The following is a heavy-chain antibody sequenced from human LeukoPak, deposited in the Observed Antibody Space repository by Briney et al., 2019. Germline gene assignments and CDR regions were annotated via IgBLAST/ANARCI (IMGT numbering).Heavy chain of an antibody. V-gene: IGHV4-39*07. D-gene: IGHD6-13*01. CDR1: GGSISSSSYY. Sequence: PSETLSLTCTVSGGSISSSSYYWGWIRQPPGKGLEWIGNIYYSGSTYYNPSLKSRVTISVDTSKNQFSLKLSSVTAADTAVYYCARVSSSWYQDWYFDLWGRGTLVTVSS. J-gene: IGHJ2*01. CDR2: IYYSGST. CDR3: ARVSSSWYQDWYFDL.